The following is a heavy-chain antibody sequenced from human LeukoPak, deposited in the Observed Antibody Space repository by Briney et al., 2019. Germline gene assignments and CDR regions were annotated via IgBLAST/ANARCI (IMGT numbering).Heavy chain of an antibody. CDR3: ARSGVAAGRFDY. V-gene: IGHV4-39*07. CDR1: GGSIRSSYYY. J-gene: IGHJ4*02. D-gene: IGHD6-13*01. CDR2: IYHSGST. Sequence: PSETLSLTCTVSGGSIRSSYYYWGWIRQPPGKGLEWIGEIYHSGSTNYNPSLKSRVTISVDKSKNQFSLKLSSVTAADTAVYYCARSGVAAGRFDYWGQGTLVTVSS.